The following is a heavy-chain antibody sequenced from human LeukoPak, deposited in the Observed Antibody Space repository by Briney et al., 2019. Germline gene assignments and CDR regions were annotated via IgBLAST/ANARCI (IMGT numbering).Heavy chain of an antibody. Sequence: SETLSLTCAVSVGSISSYFWSWIRQPPGKGLEWIGYISYRGSTTYNPSLKSRVTISVDTSKNQFSLRLTSVTAADTAVYYFALSTAAASSSFDYWSQGTLVTVSS. J-gene: IGHJ4*02. V-gene: IGHV4-59*01. CDR3: ALSTAAASSSFDY. CDR1: VGSISSYF. CDR2: ISYRGST. D-gene: IGHD6-6*01.